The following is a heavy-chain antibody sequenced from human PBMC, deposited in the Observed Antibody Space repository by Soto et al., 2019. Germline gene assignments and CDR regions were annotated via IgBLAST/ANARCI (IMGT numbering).Heavy chain of an antibody. CDR2: IYTSGTT. D-gene: IGHD1-26*01. Sequence: PSATLSLTCSVSGGSIRSYSWSWIRQPAGKALEWVGRIYTSGTTNYNPSLKSQVTILLDTSKNKFSLKLSSVTAADAAVYYCAREGASGFGMDVWGQGTTVTVSS. V-gene: IGHV4-4*07. CDR3: AREGASGFGMDV. CDR1: GGSIRSYS. J-gene: IGHJ6*02.